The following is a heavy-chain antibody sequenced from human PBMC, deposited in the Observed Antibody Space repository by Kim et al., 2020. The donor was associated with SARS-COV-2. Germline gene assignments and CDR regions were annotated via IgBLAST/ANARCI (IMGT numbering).Heavy chain of an antibody. V-gene: IGHV3-53*01. D-gene: IGHD5-12*01. CDR3: ARGAKAPYYFAY. J-gene: IGHJ4*02. Sequence: YKDSVNGPLTISREQSKNTLYLQMNGLRAEDTAVYYCARGAKAPYYFAYWGQGTLVTVSS.